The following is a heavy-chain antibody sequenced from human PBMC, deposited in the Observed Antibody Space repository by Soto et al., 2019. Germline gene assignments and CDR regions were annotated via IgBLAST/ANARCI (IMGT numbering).Heavy chain of an antibody. D-gene: IGHD3-3*01. Sequence: EVQLVESGGGLVQPGGSLRLSCAASGFTVSSNYMSWVRQAPGKGLEWVTVIYSGGSTYYADSVKGRFTISRDNSKNTLYLQMNSLRAEDTAVYYCARVNDFWSGYAYYYYYYMDVWGKGTTVTVSS. V-gene: IGHV3-66*01. CDR3: ARVNDFWSGYAYYYYYYMDV. CDR1: GFTVSSNY. J-gene: IGHJ6*03. CDR2: IYSGGST.